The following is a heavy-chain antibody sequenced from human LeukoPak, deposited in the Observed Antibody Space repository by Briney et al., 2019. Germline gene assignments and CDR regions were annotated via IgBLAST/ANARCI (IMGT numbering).Heavy chain of an antibody. CDR2: IYSSGTT. V-gene: IGHV4-4*07. Sequence: SETLSLTCSVSGASMSNYFWNWIRLSAGKGLEWIGRIYSSGTTDYNPSLKSRVTLSVDMSKNQFSLKLKSVTAADTAVYYCARATDSSVNTAFD. CDR1: GASMSNYF. CDR3: ARATDSSVNTAFD. J-gene: IGHJ3*02. D-gene: IGHD3-22*01.